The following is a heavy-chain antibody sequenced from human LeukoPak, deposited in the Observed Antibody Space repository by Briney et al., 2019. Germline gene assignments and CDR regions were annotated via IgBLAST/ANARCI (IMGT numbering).Heavy chain of an antibody. Sequence: PSETLSLTCVVSGYPIRSGFYWGWIRPPPGKGLEWVGSIYHSGSTFYNPSLKSRVTISVDTSKNQFSLSLRSVTAADTAVYYCARHEAEMATILGNYWGQGNLVIVSS. J-gene: IGHJ4*02. CDR1: GYPIRSGFY. V-gene: IGHV4-38-2*01. CDR3: ARHEAEMATILGNY. D-gene: IGHD5-24*01. CDR2: IYHSGST.